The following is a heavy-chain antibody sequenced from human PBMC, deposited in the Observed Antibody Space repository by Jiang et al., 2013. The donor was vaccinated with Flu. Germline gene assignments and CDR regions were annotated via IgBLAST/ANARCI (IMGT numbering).Heavy chain of an antibody. CDR2: ISYDGSNK. J-gene: IGHJ6*03. V-gene: IGHV3-30*18. CDR3: AKDHEVTTWYYYYMDV. CDR1: GFTFSSYG. D-gene: IGHD4-11*01. Sequence: ASGFTFSSYGMHWVRQAPGKGLEWVAVISYDGSNKYYADSVKGRFTISRDNSKNTLYLQMNRLRAEDTAVYYCAKDHEVTTWYYYYMDVWGKGTTVTVSS.